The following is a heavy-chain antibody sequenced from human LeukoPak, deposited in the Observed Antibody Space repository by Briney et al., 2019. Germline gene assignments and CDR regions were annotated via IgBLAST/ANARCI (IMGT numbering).Heavy chain of an antibody. Sequence: ASVKVSCKASGYTFTGYYMHWVRQAPGQGLEWMGWINPNSGGTNYAQKFQGRVTMTRNTSISTAYMELSSLRSEDTAVYYCARGPPLYGDYYYGMDVWGQGTTVTVSS. D-gene: IGHD4-17*01. CDR2: INPNSGGT. V-gene: IGHV1-2*02. J-gene: IGHJ6*02. CDR1: GYTFTGYY. CDR3: ARGPPLYGDYYYGMDV.